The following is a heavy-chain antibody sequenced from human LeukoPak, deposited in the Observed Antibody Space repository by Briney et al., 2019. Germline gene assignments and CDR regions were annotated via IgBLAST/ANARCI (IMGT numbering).Heavy chain of an antibody. V-gene: IGHV3-74*01. Sequence: GGSLRLSCAASGFTFSSYWMHWVRQAPGKGLVWVSRISSDGSATSYADSVKGRFTISRDNAKNSLYLQMNSLRAEDTAVYYCARAPWTVNTAMITYYYYYGMDVWGQGTTVTVSS. CDR2: ISSDGSAT. D-gene: IGHD5-18*01. CDR3: ARAPWTVNTAMITYYYYYGMDV. J-gene: IGHJ6*02. CDR1: GFTFSSYW.